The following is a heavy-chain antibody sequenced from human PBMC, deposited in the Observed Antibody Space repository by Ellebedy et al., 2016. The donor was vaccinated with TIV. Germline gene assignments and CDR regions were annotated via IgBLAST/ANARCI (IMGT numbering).Heavy chain of an antibody. CDR2: VYDTLGSS. Sequence: SETLSLTCTVSGSSISDYYWTWIRQPPGRGLEWIGFVYDTLGSSNYSPSLKSRVSTSVGTSKSQISLRLKSVTAADTAVYYCARHAVVPTPGFEYWGPGALVTVSS. CDR1: GSSISDYY. CDR3: ARHAVVPTPGFEY. D-gene: IGHD2-15*01. V-gene: IGHV4-59*08. J-gene: IGHJ4*02.